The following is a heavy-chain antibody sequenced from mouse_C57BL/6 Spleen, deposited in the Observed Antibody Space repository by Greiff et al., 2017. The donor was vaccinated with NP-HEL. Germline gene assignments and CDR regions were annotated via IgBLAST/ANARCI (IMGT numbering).Heavy chain of an antibody. V-gene: IGHV5-17*01. CDR2: ISSGSSTI. CDR1: GFTFSDYG. Sequence: EVHLVESGGGLVKPGGSLKLSCAASGFTFSDYGMHWVRQAPEKGLEWVAYISSGSSTIYYADTVKGRFTSSRDNAKNTLFLQMTSLRSEDTAMYYCARHRDYDFDYWGQGTTLTVSS. D-gene: IGHD2-4*01. CDR3: ARHRDYDFDY. J-gene: IGHJ2*01.